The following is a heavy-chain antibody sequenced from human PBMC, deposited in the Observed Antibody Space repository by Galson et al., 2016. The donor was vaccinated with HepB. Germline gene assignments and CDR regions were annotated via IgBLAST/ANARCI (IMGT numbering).Heavy chain of an antibody. Sequence: SVKVSCKASGYNFTKYGISWVRQAPGHGLEYMGWISTYNGNTDSAQKFQGRVTMTTERSTTTAYMEVRTLRSDDTAVYYCARRFRSFAFDIWGQGTMLTVSS. D-gene: IGHD3-10*01. J-gene: IGHJ3*02. CDR3: ARRFRSFAFDI. CDR1: GYNFTKYG. V-gene: IGHV1-18*01. CDR2: ISTYNGNT.